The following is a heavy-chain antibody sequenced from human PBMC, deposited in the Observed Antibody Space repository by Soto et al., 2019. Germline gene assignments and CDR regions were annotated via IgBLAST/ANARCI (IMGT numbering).Heavy chain of an antibody. J-gene: IGHJ5*02. Sequence: PGGSLRLSCAASGFTFSSYAMHWVRQAPGKGLEWVAVISYDGSNKYYADSVKGRFTISRDNSKNTLYLQMNSLRAEDTAVYYCAKDPVYCSSTSCFSGWFDPWGQGTLVTVSS. CDR2: ISYDGSNK. CDR3: AKDPVYCSSTSCFSGWFDP. V-gene: IGHV3-30-3*01. D-gene: IGHD2-2*01. CDR1: GFTFSSYA.